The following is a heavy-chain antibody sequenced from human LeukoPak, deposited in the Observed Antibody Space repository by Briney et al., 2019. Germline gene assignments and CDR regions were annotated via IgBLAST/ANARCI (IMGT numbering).Heavy chain of an antibody. V-gene: IGHV4-30-4*08. CDR2: IYYSGST. CDR3: ARSHYYDSSGYYYDY. Sequence: PSQTLSLTCTVSGGSISSGDYYWSWIRQPPGKGLGWIGYIYYSGSTYYNPSLKSRVTISVDTSKNQFSLKLSSVTAADTAVYYCARSHYYDSSGYYYDYWGQGTLVTVSS. CDR1: GGSISSGDYY. D-gene: IGHD3-22*01. J-gene: IGHJ4*02.